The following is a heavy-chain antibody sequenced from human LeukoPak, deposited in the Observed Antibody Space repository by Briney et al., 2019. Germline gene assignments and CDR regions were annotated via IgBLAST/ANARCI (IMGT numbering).Heavy chain of an antibody. CDR3: ASIPGIAVAAFDI. V-gene: IGHV3-21*01. J-gene: IGHJ3*02. Sequence: PGGSLRLSCAASGFIFSSYWMGWVRQAPGKGLEWVSSINSSSSYIYYADSVKGRFTISRDNAKNSLYLQMNSLRAGDTAVYYCASIPGIAVAAFDIWGQGTMVTVSS. CDR1: GFIFSSYW. D-gene: IGHD6-19*01. CDR2: INSSSSYI.